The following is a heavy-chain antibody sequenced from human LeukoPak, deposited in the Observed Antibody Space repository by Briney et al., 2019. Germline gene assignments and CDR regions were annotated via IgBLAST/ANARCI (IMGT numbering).Heavy chain of an antibody. CDR2: ISYDGSNI. CDR3: ARDPARTYYYDSSGYYLDY. D-gene: IGHD3-22*01. Sequence: GGSLRLSCAASGFTFSGDWMSWVRQAPGKGLDWVAVISYDGSNIYYADSVRGRFTISRDNSKNTLYLQMNSLRAEDTAVYYCARDPARTYYYDSSGYYLDYWGQGTLVTVSS. J-gene: IGHJ4*02. CDR1: GFTFSGDW. V-gene: IGHV3-30*03.